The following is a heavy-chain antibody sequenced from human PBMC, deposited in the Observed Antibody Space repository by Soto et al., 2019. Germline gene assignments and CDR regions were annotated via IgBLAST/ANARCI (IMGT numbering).Heavy chain of an antibody. J-gene: IGHJ4*02. V-gene: IGHV4-61*01. Sequence: PSETLSLTCTVSGGSVSSGSYYWSWIRQPPGKGLEWIGYIYYSGSTNYNPSLKSRVTISVDTSKNQFSLKLSSVTAADTAVYYCATHRAGSTTPFDYWGPGTLVTVSS. CDR1: GGSVSSGSYY. CDR2: IYYSGST. CDR3: ATHRAGSTTPFDY. D-gene: IGHD6-13*01.